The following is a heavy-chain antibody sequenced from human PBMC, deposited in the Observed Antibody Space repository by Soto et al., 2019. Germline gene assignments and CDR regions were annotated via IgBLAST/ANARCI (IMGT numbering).Heavy chain of an antibody. CDR3: ARCGAAGSEVVVVVAAPKNADY. V-gene: IGHV4-59*08. D-gene: IGHD2-15*01. J-gene: IGHJ4*02. Sequence: SEILSLTCTVSGGSISSYCWSWIRQPPGKGLEWIGYIYYSGSTNYNPSLKSRVTISVDTSKNQFSLKLSSVTAADTAVYYCARCGAAGSEVVVVVAAPKNADYWGQGTLVTVSS. CDR1: GGSISSYC. CDR2: IYYSGST.